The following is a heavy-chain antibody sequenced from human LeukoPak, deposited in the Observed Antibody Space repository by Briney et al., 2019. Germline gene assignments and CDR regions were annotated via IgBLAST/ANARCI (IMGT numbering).Heavy chain of an antibody. D-gene: IGHD6-13*01. Sequence: GGSLRLSCAASGFTFSNYAMSWVRQAPGKGLEWVSALSGSGGSTYYADSVKGRFTISRDNAKNSLYLQMNSLRAEDTAVYYCARDYSSPGNFDYWGQGTLVTVSS. CDR3: ARDYSSPGNFDY. CDR1: GFTFSNYA. J-gene: IGHJ4*02. V-gene: IGHV3-23*01. CDR2: LSGSGGST.